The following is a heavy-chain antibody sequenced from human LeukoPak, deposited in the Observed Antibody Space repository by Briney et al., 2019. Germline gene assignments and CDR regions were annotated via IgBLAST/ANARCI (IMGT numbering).Heavy chain of an antibody. D-gene: IGHD3-10*01. CDR2: IYASGST. V-gene: IGHV4-61*02. CDR3: ASGSMVRVVISGFDY. J-gene: IGHJ4*02. Sequence: SETLSLTCTVSGGSISSGSYYWSWIRQPAGKELEWVGRIYASGSTNYNPSLKSRVTISLDTSKNQFSLKLSSVTAADTAVYYCASGSMVRVVISGFDYWGQGTLITVSS. CDR1: GGSISSGSYY.